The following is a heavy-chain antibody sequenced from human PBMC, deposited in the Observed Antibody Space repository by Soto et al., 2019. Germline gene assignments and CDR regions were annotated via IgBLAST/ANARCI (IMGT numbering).Heavy chain of an antibody. D-gene: IGHD2-15*01. J-gene: IGHJ4*02. CDR3: ARHRPQEDGRKKGFDY. CDR2: IHFSGNT. Sequence: SETLSLTCTVSGDSISSNTYSWGWIRQPPGKGLEYIGTIHFSGNTYYNPSLNSRFSISVDTSKNHFSLKLPSVTAADTSFYYCARHRPQEDGRKKGFDYWGQGTPVTSPQ. V-gene: IGHV4-39*01. CDR1: GDSISSNTYS.